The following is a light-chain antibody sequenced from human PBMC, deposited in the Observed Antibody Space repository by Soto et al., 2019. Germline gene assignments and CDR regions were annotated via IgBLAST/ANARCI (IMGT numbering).Light chain of an antibody. V-gene: IGLV2-14*03. CDR1: SSDVGGYKY. J-gene: IGLJ1*01. Sequence: QSALTQPASVSGSPGQSITISCTGTSSDVGGYKYVSWYQQHPGKAPKLIIYEVSNRPSGVSNRFSGSKSGNTASLTISGLQAEDEADYYCSSYTSSGTLYVFGTGTKVTVL. CDR2: EVS. CDR3: SSYTSSGTLYV.